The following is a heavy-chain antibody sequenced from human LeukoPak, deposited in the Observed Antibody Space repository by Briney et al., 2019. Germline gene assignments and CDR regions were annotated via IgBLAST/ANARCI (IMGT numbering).Heavy chain of an antibody. CDR1: GYSISTGYY. CDR3: AKSLYNYKSGTYFRPFDS. D-gene: IGHD3-10*01. V-gene: IGHV4-38-2*02. CDR2: FYHGGST. J-gene: IGHJ4*02. Sequence: PSETLSLTCTVSGYSISTGYYWDWIRQPPGKGLEWIGTFYHGGSTYYNPSLKSRVTISVDTSKNQFSLKLRSVTATDTAVYYCAKSLYNYKSGTYFRPFDSWGQGTLVTVSS.